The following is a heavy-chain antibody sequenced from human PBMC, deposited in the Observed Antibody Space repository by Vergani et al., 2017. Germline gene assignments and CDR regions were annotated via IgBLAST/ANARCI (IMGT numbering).Heavy chain of an antibody. CDR2: IYNSGNG. CDR3: AGGKYYSXSTSHFRGRYFDV. CDR1: GDSIISRSYY. D-gene: IGHD3-16*01. Sequence: QMQLQESGPGLVEASETLPLTCTVSGDSIISRSYYWGWIRQPPGKGLEWIGSIYNSGNGDSSSSLKSRVTISADTSKNQFSLRLTSVTAADTAVYYCAGGKYYSXSTSHFRGRYFDVWGRGTLVTVPS. J-gene: IGHJ2*01. V-gene: IGHV4-39*01.